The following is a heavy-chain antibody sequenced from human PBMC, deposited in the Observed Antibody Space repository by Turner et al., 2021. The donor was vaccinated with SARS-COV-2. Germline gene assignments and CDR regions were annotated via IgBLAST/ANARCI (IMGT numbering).Heavy chain of an antibody. Sequence: QAHLVQSGAEVKTPGASVKVSCKVSGHSPTELSMHWVRQAPGKGLEWVGGFDPKDGGTIYTETLRGKVTLTEDRSTDTAYMDLNNLRFEDTAVCYCAVRGRKDIIQHLDRQGIAFDIWGQGTTVSVSS. J-gene: IGHJ3*02. V-gene: IGHV1-24*01. CDR3: AVRGRKDIIQHLDRQGIAFDI. D-gene: IGHD3-16*01. CDR2: FDPKDGGT. CDR1: GHSPTELS.